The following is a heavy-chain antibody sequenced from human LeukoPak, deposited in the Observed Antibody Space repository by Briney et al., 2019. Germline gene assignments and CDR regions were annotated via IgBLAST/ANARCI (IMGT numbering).Heavy chain of an antibody. V-gene: IGHV4-59*06. Sequence: SETLSLTCTVSGGSISSYYWSWIRQPAGKGLEWIGYIYYSGSTYYNPSLKSRVTISVDTSKNRFSLKLSSVTAADTAVYYCARDNGKWWGSWGQGTLVTVSS. CDR3: ARDNGKWWGS. J-gene: IGHJ4*02. CDR1: GGSISSYY. D-gene: IGHD2-15*01. CDR2: IYYSGST.